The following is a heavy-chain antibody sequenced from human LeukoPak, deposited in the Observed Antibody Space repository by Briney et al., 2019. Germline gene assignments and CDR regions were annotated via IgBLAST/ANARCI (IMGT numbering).Heavy chain of an antibody. CDR2: IKQDGSER. V-gene: IGHV3-7*04. D-gene: IGHD2-15*01. Sequence: GGSLRLACAASGFTFSSYWMSWVRQAPGRGLEWVANIKQDGSERYYVDSVKGRFTISRDNAKNSLYLQMNSLRAVDTAVYYCARGPSGGNGFSYWGLGTLVTVSS. J-gene: IGHJ4*02. CDR3: ARGPSGGNGFSY. CDR1: GFTFSSYW.